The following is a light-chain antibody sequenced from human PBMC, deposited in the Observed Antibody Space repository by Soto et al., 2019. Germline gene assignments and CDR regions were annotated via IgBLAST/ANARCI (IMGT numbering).Light chain of an antibody. V-gene: IGLV7-46*01. Sequence: QAVVTQEPSLTVSPGETVTLTCGSSTGTVTSGHYPYWFQQKPGQAPRTLIYDTSNKHSWTPARFSGSLLGGKAVLTLSGAQPEDEAEYYCLLFYSGSCVFGGGTKVTVL. CDR1: TGTVTSGHY. J-gene: IGLJ3*02. CDR3: LLFYSGSCV. CDR2: DTS.